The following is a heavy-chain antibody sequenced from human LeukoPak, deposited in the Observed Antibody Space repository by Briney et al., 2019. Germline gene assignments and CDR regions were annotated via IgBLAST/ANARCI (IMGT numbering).Heavy chain of an antibody. J-gene: IGHJ6*03. CDR3: ARRFCSSTSCHTRRYYYMDV. V-gene: IGHV4-59*12. CDR2: IYYSGST. Sequence: PSETLSLTCTVSGGSINNYYWSWIRQPPGKGLEWIGYIYYSGSTNYNPSLKSRVTISVDTSKNQFSLKLSSVTAADTAVYYCARRFCSSTSCHTRRYYYMDVWGKGTTVTISS. D-gene: IGHD2-2*02. CDR1: GGSINNYY.